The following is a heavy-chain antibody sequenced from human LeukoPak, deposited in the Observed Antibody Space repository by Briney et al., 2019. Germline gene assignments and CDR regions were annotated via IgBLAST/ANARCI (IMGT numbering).Heavy chain of an antibody. CDR2: IYTSGST. V-gene: IGHV4-61*02. Sequence: PSETLSLTCTVSGGSISSGSYYWSWIRQPAGKGLEWIGRIYTSGSTNYNPSLKSRVTISVDTSKNQFSLKLSSVTAADTAVYYCARSRVVVTAIFDYWGQGTLVTVSS. CDR1: GGSISSGSYY. D-gene: IGHD2-21*02. J-gene: IGHJ4*02. CDR3: ARSRVVVTAIFDY.